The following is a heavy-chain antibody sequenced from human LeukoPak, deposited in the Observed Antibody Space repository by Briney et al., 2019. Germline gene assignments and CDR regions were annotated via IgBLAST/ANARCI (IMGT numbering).Heavy chain of an antibody. Sequence: SETLSLTCTVSGGSVSSDSYYWSWIRQPPGKGLEWIGNIYYRGSTNYNPSLKSRVTISVDTSKNQFSLKLSSVTAADTAVYYCARVARALAAQFDHWGQGTLVTVSS. V-gene: IGHV4-61*01. J-gene: IGHJ4*02. CDR1: GGSVSSDSYY. CDR3: ARVARALAAQFDH. D-gene: IGHD6-6*01. CDR2: IYYRGST.